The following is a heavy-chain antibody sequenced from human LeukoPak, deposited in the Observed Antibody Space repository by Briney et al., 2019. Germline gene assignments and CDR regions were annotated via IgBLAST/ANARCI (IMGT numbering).Heavy chain of an antibody. CDR1: GGTFSSYA. CDR3: ASIAAAGTGTFYYYYGMDV. CDR2: IIPNLGIA. J-gene: IGHJ6*02. Sequence: SVKVSCKASGGTFSSYAISWVRQAPGQGLEWMGRIIPNLGIANYAQKFQGRVTITADKSTSTAYMELSSLRSEDTAVYYCASIAAAGTGTFYYYYGMDVWGQGTTVTVSS. V-gene: IGHV1-69*04. D-gene: IGHD6-13*01.